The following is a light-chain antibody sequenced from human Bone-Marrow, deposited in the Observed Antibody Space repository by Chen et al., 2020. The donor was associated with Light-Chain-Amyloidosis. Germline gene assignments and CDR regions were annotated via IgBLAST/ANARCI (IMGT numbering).Light chain of an antibody. J-gene: IGKJ4*01. CDR1: HTISSSY. V-gene: IGKV3-20*01. Sequence: IVLTQSPGTLSLSPGEGANISFRASHTISSSYLTCYQQKFGQAPRLILYGSSSRATGIPPLLSGRRGGADFTKKINRLEPEDCVMDYRQQYGNSPLTFGGGTKVEIK. CDR3: QQYGNSPLT. CDR2: GSS.